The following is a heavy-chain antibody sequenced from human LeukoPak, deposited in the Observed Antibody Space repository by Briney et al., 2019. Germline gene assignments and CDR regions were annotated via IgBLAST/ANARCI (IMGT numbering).Heavy chain of an antibody. CDR3: ARHFFTD. D-gene: IGHD3-3*02. Sequence: GGSLRLSCAASGFTFSDHNMDWVRQAPGKGLEWVGRSRNKAEIYTTDYAASVKGRFSISRDDSKNSLDLQMNSLKTEDTAVYYCARHFFTDWGQGTLVTVSS. V-gene: IGHV3-72*01. CDR1: GFTFSDHN. J-gene: IGHJ4*02. CDR2: SRNKAEIYTT.